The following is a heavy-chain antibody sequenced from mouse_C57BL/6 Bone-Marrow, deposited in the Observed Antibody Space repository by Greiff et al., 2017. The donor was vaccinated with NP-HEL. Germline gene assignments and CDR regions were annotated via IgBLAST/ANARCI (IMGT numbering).Heavy chain of an antibody. CDR2: IHPNSGST. J-gene: IGHJ2*01. Sequence: VQLQQPGAELVKPGASVKLSRKASGYTFTSYWMHWVKQRPGQGLEWIGMIHPNSGSTNYNEKFKSKATLTVDKSSSTAYMQLSSLTSEDSAVYYCVNYYGSSPYYFDYWGQGTTLTVSS. CDR1: GYTFTSYW. D-gene: IGHD1-1*01. CDR3: VNYYGSSPYYFDY. V-gene: IGHV1-64*01.